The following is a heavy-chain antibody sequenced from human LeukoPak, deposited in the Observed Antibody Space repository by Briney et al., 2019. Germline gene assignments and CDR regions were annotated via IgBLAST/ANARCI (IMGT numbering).Heavy chain of an antibody. Sequence: SETLSLTCTVSGGSINSHSYYWGWIRQPPGKGLEWIGSVYYDGTSYSNPSLKSRVAVFVDTSRDQFSLDLSFVTAGDTALYYCVRHISTNTGYFDSCGQGALVSVSS. D-gene: IGHD5-24*01. CDR3: VRHISTNTGYFDS. CDR2: VYYDGTS. CDR1: GGSINSHSYY. V-gene: IGHV4-39*01. J-gene: IGHJ4*02.